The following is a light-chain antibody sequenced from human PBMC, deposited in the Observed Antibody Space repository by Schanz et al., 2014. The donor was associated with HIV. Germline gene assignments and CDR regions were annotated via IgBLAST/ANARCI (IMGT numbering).Light chain of an antibody. CDR1: SGYSSYA. V-gene: IGLV4-69*01. CDR3: QTWGTGIWV. Sequence: QLVLTQSPSASASLGASVKLTRTLSSGYSSYAIAWHQQQPEKGPRYLMKLNSDGSHSKGDGIPDRFSGSSSGAERYLTISSLQSEDEADYYCQTWGTGIWVFGGGTKVTVL. CDR2: LNSDGSH. J-gene: IGLJ3*02.